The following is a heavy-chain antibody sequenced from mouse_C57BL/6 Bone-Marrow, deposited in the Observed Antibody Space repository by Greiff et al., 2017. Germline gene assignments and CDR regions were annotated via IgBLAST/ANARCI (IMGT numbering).Heavy chain of an antibody. Sequence: EVKLQESGPGLVKPSQTVFLTCTVTGISITTGNYRWSWIRQFPGNKLEWIGYIYYSGTITYNPSLTSRTTITRDTPKNQFFLEMNSLTAEDTATYYCAREGNYWYFDVWGTGTTVTVSS. J-gene: IGHJ1*03. D-gene: IGHD2-1*01. CDR2: IYYSGTI. CDR1: GISITTGNYR. V-gene: IGHV3-5*01. CDR3: AREGNYWYFDV.